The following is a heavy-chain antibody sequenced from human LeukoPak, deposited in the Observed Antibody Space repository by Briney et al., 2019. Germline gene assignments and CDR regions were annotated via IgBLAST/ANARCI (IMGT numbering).Heavy chain of an antibody. Sequence: PSQTPSLTCTVSGGSISSGGYYWSWIRQHPGKGLEWIGYIYYSGSTYYNPSLKSRVTISVDTSKNQFSLKLSSVTAADTAVYYCARALYCSSTSCYMNNWFDPWGQGTLVTVSS. CDR1: GGSISSGGYY. D-gene: IGHD2-2*02. J-gene: IGHJ5*02. CDR3: ARALYCSSTSCYMNNWFDP. V-gene: IGHV4-31*03. CDR2: IYYSGST.